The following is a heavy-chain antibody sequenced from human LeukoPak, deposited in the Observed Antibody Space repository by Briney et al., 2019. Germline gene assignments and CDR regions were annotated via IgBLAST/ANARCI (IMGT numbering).Heavy chain of an antibody. V-gene: IGHV3-23*01. J-gene: IGHJ4*02. Sequence: GGSLRLSCAASGFTFSSYAMSWVRQAPGKGLEWVSAISGSGGSTYYADSVKGRFTISRDNSKNTLYPQMNSLRAEDTAVYYCAKVLEQWLVSEYYFDYWGQGTLVTVSS. CDR1: GFTFSSYA. D-gene: IGHD6-19*01. CDR3: AKVLEQWLVSEYYFDY. CDR2: ISGSGGST.